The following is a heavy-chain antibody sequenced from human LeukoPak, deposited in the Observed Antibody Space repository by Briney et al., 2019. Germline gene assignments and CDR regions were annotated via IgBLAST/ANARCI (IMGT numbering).Heavy chain of an antibody. J-gene: IGHJ5*02. D-gene: IGHD1-26*01. Sequence: PSETLSLTCTVSVGSICSSSYYWGWLRQPPGEGLEWIGSIYYSGSTYYNPSLKSRATISVDTSKNQFSLKLSSVTAADTAVYYCARHRWELLSRRRKNWFDPWGQGTLVTVSS. CDR3: ARHRWELLSRRRKNWFDP. CDR2: IYYSGST. V-gene: IGHV4-39*01. CDR1: VGSICSSSYY.